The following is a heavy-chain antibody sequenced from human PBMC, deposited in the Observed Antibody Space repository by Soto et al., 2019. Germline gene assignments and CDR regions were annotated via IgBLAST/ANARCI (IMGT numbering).Heavy chain of an antibody. D-gene: IGHD6-6*01. V-gene: IGHV4-4*07. CDR2: IYTSGST. Sequence: SLTCTVSGGSISSYYWSWIRQPAGKVLEWIGRIYTSGSTNYNPSLKSRVTMSVDTSKNQFSLKLSSVTAADTAVYYCARGTEVSRIAARPQGYYGMDVWGQGTTVTVSS. CDR3: ARGTEVSRIAARPQGYYGMDV. CDR1: GGSISSYY. J-gene: IGHJ6*02.